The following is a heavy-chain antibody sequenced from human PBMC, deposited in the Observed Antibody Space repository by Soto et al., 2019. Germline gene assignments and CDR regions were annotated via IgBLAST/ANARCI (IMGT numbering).Heavy chain of an antibody. J-gene: IGHJ6*02. CDR2: INHSGST. Sequence: SETLSLTCAVYGGSFSGYYWIWIRQPPGKGLEWIGEINHSGSTNYNPSLKSRVTISIDTSKNQFSLKLSSVTAADTAVYYCARNGSYYDFWSGYYFGGGMDVWGQGTTVTVSS. CDR3: ARNGSYYDFWSGYYFGGGMDV. CDR1: GGSFSGYY. D-gene: IGHD3-3*01. V-gene: IGHV4-34*01.